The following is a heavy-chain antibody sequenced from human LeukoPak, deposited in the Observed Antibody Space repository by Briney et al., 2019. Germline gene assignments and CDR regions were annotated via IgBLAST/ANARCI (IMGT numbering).Heavy chain of an antibody. D-gene: IGHD3-10*01. CDR3: ARAPRQGHYGSGSYSHPFDY. J-gene: IGHJ4*02. V-gene: IGHV3-48*03. CDR1: GFTFSSYE. Sequence: PGRSLRLSCAASGFTFSSYEMNWVRQAPGKGLEWVSYISSSGSTIYYADSVKGRFTISRDNAKNSLYLQMNSLRAEDTAVYYCARAPRQGHYGSGSYSHPFDYWGQGTLVTVSS. CDR2: ISSSGSTI.